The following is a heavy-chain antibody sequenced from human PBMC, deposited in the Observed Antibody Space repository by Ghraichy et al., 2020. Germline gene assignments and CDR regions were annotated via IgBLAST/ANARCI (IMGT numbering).Heavy chain of an antibody. Sequence: SETLSLTCTVSGGSISSYFWTWIRQPPGKGLEWIGYIYYTGVTNYHPSLKSRVTISVDSSKSQFSLKLSSVTAADTAVYYCAGHDSKMFPPILSSYYYGMDVWGQGTTVIVSS. J-gene: IGHJ6*02. CDR1: GGSISSYF. V-gene: IGHV4-59*08. CDR3: AGHDSKMFPPILSSYYYGMDV. D-gene: IGHD3-10*02. CDR2: IYYTGVT.